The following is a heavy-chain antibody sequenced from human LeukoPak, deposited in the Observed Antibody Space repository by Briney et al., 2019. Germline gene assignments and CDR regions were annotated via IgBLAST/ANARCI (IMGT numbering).Heavy chain of an antibody. J-gene: IGHJ6*03. CDR2: IYHSGST. D-gene: IGHD5-12*01. CDR3: ARDLRAYYYYMDV. Sequence: PSETLSLTCTVSGYSISSGYYWGWIRQPPGKGLEWIGSIYHSGSTYYNPSLESRVTISVDTSKNQFSLKLSSVTAADTAVYYCARDLRAYYYYMDVWGKGTTVTVSS. V-gene: IGHV4-38-2*02. CDR1: GYSISSGYY.